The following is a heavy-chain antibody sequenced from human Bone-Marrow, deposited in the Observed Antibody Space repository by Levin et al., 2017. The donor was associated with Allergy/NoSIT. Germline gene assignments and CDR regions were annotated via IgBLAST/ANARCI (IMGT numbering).Heavy chain of an antibody. J-gene: IGHJ5*02. Sequence: SGPTLVKPTQTLTLTCDVSGFALSTSGSGMGWIRQPPGKALEWLALIYWDDDKRYSPSLQSRLTITKDTSENQVVLTMSDMQPVDTATDYCARLGTSGIFGIVADSGWFDRWGQGTLVTVSS. CDR3: ARLGTSGIFGIVADSGWFDR. V-gene: IGHV2-5*02. CDR2: IYWDDDK. D-gene: IGHD3-3*01. CDR1: GFALSTSGSG.